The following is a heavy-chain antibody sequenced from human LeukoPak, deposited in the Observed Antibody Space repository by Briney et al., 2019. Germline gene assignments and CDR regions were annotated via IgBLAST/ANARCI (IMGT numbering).Heavy chain of an antibody. CDR2: INWNSGRI. J-gene: IGHJ6*02. Sequence: GRSLRLSCAASGFTFDDYAMHWVRQAPGKGREWVSGINWNSGRIDYVDSVKGRFTISRDNAKNSLYLQMNSLRAEDTAFYYCAKDIGRGYSYGYYNYYGMDVWGQGTTVTVSS. V-gene: IGHV3-9*01. CDR1: GFTFDDYA. D-gene: IGHD5-18*01. CDR3: AKDIGRGYSYGYYNYYGMDV.